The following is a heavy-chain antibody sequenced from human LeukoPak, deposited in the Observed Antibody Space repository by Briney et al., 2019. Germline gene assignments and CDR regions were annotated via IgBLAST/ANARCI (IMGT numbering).Heavy chain of an antibody. Sequence: GGSLRLSCTASGFTFGDYAMSWVRQAPGKGLEWVGFIRSKAYGGTTEYAASVKGRFTISRDDSKSIAYLQMNSLKTEDTAVYYCTRDGENVLRFPPDYWGQGTLVTVSS. V-gene: IGHV3-49*04. CDR1: GFTFGDYA. D-gene: IGHD3-3*01. J-gene: IGHJ4*02. CDR3: TRDGENVLRFPPDY. CDR2: IRSKAYGGTT.